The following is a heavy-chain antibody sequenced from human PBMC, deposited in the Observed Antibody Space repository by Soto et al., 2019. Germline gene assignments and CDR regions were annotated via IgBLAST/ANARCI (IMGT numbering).Heavy chain of an antibody. Sequence: TLSLTCTVSGGSISSRNYYWGWIRQPPGKGLAWIGGLYYSGSTYYNPSLKSRVTISVDTSKNQFSLKLYSVTAADTAVYYCGRRRDDYDFWSGQKWFDPWGQGTLVTVSS. CDR2: LYYSGST. CDR1: GGSISSRNYY. J-gene: IGHJ5*02. CDR3: GRRRDDYDFWSGQKWFDP. D-gene: IGHD3-3*01. V-gene: IGHV4-39*01.